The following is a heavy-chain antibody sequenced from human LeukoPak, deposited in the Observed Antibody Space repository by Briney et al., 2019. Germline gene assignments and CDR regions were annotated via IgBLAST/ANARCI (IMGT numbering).Heavy chain of an antibody. CDR2: ST. CDR3: ARGICSSTSCYTGSIYMDV. Sequence: STNYNPSLKSRVTISVDTSKNQFSLKLSSVTAADTAVYYCARGICSSTSCYTGSIYMDVWGKGTTVTVSS. J-gene: IGHJ6*03. V-gene: IGHV4-4*09. D-gene: IGHD2-2*02.